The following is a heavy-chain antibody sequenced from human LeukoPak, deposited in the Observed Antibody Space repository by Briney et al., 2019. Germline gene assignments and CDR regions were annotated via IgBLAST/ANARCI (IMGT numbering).Heavy chain of an antibody. D-gene: IGHD4/OR15-4a*01. V-gene: IGHV4-4*02. CDR2: IYQSGST. Sequence: PSGTLSLACAVSGGSLSSNNLWSWVRQPPGDGLDWIGQIYQSGSTNYNPSLKSRVTMSLDKSKNQFFLSLSSVTAADTAVYYCARLGTTGAPYGGNLGYLAWGPGILVTVSS. CDR1: GGSLSSNNL. CDR3: ARLGTTGAPYGGNLGYLA. J-gene: IGHJ5*02.